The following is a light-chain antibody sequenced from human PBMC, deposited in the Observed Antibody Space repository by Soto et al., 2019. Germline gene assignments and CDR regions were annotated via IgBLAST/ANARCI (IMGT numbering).Light chain of an antibody. Sequence: QSALTQPPSASGSPGQSVTISCTGTSSDVGAYNYVSWYQQHPGKAPKLVIYGVTKRPSGVPDRFSGSKSGSTASLTVSGLLAEDEADYYCYSYAGTHRVFGTGTKLTVL. V-gene: IGLV2-8*01. CDR3: YSYAGTHRV. CDR1: SSDVGAYNY. J-gene: IGLJ1*01. CDR2: GVT.